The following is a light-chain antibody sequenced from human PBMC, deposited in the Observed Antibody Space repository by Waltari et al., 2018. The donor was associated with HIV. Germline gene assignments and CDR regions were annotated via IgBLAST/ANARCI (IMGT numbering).Light chain of an antibody. J-gene: IGLJ2*01. CDR1: RRALGAYNY. V-gene: IGLV2-23*02. CDR2: DVG. Sequence: QSALTQPASVSGSPGQSITISCTGTRRALGAYNYVPWYQQHPGKAPKLIIYDVGTRPSGVSDRFSGSKSGNTASLTISGLQSEDEADYHCCAYAGPTGLSEVFGGGTKLTVL. CDR3: CAYAGPTGLSEV.